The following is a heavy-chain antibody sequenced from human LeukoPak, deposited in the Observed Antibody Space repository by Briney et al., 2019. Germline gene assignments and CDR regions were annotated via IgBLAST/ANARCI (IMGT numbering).Heavy chain of an antibody. CDR2: IYSGGST. J-gene: IGHJ4*02. V-gene: IGHV3-66*01. CDR3: ARLVGTFGGVIVQY. Sequence: GGSLRLSCAASGFTVSSNYMTWVRQAPGKGLEWVSVIYSGGSTYYADSVKGRFTISRDNSKNTMYLQMNSLRAEDTAVYCCARLVGTFGGVIVQYWGQGTLVTVSS. CDR1: GFTVSSNY. D-gene: IGHD3-16*02.